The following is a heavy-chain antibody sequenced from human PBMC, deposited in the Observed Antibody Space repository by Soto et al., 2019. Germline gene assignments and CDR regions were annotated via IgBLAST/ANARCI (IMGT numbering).Heavy chain of an antibody. CDR3: ARHPYFYDSGQSRLDD. V-gene: IGHV4-39*01. CDR1: GGSISSHTYY. J-gene: IGHJ4*02. Sequence: PSETLSLTCTVSGGSISSHTYYWGWIRQPPGKGLEWIGSIYYSGTTYYNPSLKSRVTISLDTSDKQFSLKLNSVTAADTAVYYCARHPYFYDSGQSRLDDWGQGTLVTVSS. CDR2: IYYSGTT. D-gene: IGHD3-10*01.